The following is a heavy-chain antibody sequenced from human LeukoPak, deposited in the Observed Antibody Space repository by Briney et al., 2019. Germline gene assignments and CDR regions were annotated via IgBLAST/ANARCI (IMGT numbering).Heavy chain of an antibody. CDR2: IYSGGSA. CDR3: ARDRGSSSGWYAFDY. V-gene: IGHV3-53*01. Sequence: GSLRLSCASSGFTVSSNYMSWVRQAPGKGLEWVSVIYSGGSAYYADSVKGRFTISRDNFKNTLHLQMNSLRAEDTAVYYCARDRGSSSGWYAFDYWGQGTLVTASS. CDR1: GFTVSSNY. J-gene: IGHJ4*02. D-gene: IGHD6-19*01.